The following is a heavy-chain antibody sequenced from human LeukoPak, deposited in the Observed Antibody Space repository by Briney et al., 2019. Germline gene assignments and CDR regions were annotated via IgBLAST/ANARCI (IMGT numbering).Heavy chain of an antibody. D-gene: IGHD3-22*01. Sequence: ASVKVSCKTSGYTFSSYDLNWVRQATGQGLEWMGWVNPNSGNTGYAQKFQGRVTMTMDPSISTAYMELSSLRSEDTAVYYCARRSDDYDSSAYYHWGQGTLVTVSS. J-gene: IGHJ4*02. V-gene: IGHV1-8*01. CDR1: GYTFSSYD. CDR3: ARRSDDYDSSAYYH. CDR2: VNPNSGNT.